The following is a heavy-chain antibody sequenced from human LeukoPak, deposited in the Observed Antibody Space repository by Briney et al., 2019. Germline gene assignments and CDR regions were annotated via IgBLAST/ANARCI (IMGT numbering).Heavy chain of an antibody. CDR3: ARPPWRYSLQAYYYGMDV. V-gene: IGHV7-4-1*02. Sequence: GASVKVSCKASGYTFTSYAMNWVRQAPGQGLEWMGWINTNTGNPTDAQGFTGRFVFSLDTSVSTAYLQISSLKAEDTAVYYCARPPWRYSLQAYYYGMDVWGQGTTVTVS. J-gene: IGHJ6*02. CDR2: INTNTGNP. CDR1: GYTFTSYA. D-gene: IGHD5-18*01.